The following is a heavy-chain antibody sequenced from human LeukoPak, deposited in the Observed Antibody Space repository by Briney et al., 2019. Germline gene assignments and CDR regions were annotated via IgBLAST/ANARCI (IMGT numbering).Heavy chain of an antibody. CDR1: GGSINRGDYY. V-gene: IGHV4-31*03. CDR3: ARGREMATIISIDFDY. CDR2: IYYRGST. Sequence: PSETLSLTCTVSGGSINRGDYYWAWIRQVPGKGLEWIGYIYYRGSTYYNPSLRGRPSISIDAYKNEFSLKLTSVTAADTAVYYCARGREMATIISIDFDYWGQGTLVTVSS. D-gene: IGHD5-24*01. J-gene: IGHJ4*02.